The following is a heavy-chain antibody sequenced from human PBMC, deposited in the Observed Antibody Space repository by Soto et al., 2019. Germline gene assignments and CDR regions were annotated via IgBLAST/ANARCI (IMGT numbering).Heavy chain of an antibody. CDR3: ARDGDSSGYYDY. CDR1: GFTFSSYG. J-gene: IGHJ4*02. Sequence: SLRLSCAASGFTFSSYGMHWVRQAPGKGLEWVANIKQDGSGKYYVDSVKGRFTISRDNAKNSLYLQMNSLRAEDTAVYYCARDGDSSGYYDYWGQGTLVTVSS. V-gene: IGHV3-7*01. CDR2: IKQDGSGK. D-gene: IGHD3-22*01.